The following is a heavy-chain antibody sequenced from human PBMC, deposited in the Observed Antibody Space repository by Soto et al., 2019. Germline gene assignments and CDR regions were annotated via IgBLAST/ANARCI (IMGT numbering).Heavy chain of an antibody. D-gene: IGHD5-18*01. CDR2: IYYSGST. Sequence: SETLCLTCTVSVGSISSGDYYWSWIRQPPGKGLEWIGYIYYSGSTYYNPSLKSRVTISVDTSKNQFSLKLSSVTAADTAVYYCARAAPHTAMVPSNIWGQGTLVTVSS. V-gene: IGHV4-30-4*01. CDR3: ARAAPHTAMVPSNI. CDR1: VGSISSGDYY. J-gene: IGHJ4*02.